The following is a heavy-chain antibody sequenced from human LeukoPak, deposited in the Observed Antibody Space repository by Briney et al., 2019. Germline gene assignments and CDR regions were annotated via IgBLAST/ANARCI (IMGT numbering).Heavy chain of an antibody. CDR1: GFTFSSKW. Sequence: PGGSLRLSCAASGFTFSSKWMHWVRQSPGKGLVWVSHINSDGSNTNYADSVKGRFTISRDNAKNTLYLQLNSLRAEDTAVYYCARGGCSSTSCLDYWGQGTLVTVSS. D-gene: IGHD2-2*01. CDR3: ARGGCSSTSCLDY. V-gene: IGHV3-74*01. J-gene: IGHJ4*02. CDR2: INSDGSNT.